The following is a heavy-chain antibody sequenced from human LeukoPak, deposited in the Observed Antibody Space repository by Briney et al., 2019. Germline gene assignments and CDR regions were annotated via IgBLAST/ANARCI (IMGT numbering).Heavy chain of an antibody. CDR2: ISAYNGNT. D-gene: IGHD3-10*01. CDR1: GYTFISYG. V-gene: IGHV1-18*01. J-gene: IGHJ4*02. Sequence: ASVTVSCKASGYTFISYGINWVRQAPGQGLEWMGWISAYNGNTKYAQKLQGRVTMTRDTSTSLAYMELRSLRSDDTAVYYCARGRGENYYGSGSFFDYWGQGNLVTVSS. CDR3: ARGRGENYYGSGSFFDY.